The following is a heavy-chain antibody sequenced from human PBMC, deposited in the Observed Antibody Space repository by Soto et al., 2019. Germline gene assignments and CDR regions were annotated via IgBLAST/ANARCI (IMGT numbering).Heavy chain of an antibody. J-gene: IGHJ6*03. CDR1: GYTFTSYD. V-gene: IGHV1-8*01. Sequence: ASVKVSCKASGYTFTSYDINWVRQATGQGLEWMGWMNPNSGNTGYAQKFQGRVTMTRNTSISTAYMELSSLRSEDTAVYYCARERETIAAAGVMDYYYYYYMDVWGKGTTVTVSS. D-gene: IGHD6-13*01. CDR2: MNPNSGNT. CDR3: ARERETIAAAGVMDYYYYYYMDV.